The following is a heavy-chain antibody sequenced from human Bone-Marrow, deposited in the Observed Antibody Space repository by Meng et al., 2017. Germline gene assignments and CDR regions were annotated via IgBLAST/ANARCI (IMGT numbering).Heavy chain of an antibody. D-gene: IGHD3-10*01. V-gene: IGHV3-9*01. CDR3: AKDSESGSGSYPLFDYYYYGMDV. CDR2: ISWNSGSI. J-gene: IGHJ6*02. Sequence: SLKISCAASGFTFDDYAMHWVRQAPGKGLEWVSGISWNSGSIGYAESVKGRFTISRDNAKNSLYLQMNSLRAEDTALYYCAKDSESGSGSYPLFDYYYYGMDVWGQGTSVTVSS. CDR1: GFTFDDYA.